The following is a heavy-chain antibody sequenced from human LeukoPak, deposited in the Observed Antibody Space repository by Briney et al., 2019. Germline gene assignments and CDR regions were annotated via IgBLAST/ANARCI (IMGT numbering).Heavy chain of an antibody. CDR3: ARDFRDRVGATTVWFDP. CDR2: ISSSSSYI. V-gene: IGHV3-21*01. J-gene: IGHJ5*02. D-gene: IGHD1-26*01. CDR1: GFTFSSYS. Sequence: GGCLRLSCAASGFTFSSYSMNWVRQAPGKGLEWVSSISSSSSYIYYADSVKGRFTISRDNAKNSLYLQMNSLRAEDTAVYYCARDFRDRVGATTVWFDPWGQGTLVTVSS.